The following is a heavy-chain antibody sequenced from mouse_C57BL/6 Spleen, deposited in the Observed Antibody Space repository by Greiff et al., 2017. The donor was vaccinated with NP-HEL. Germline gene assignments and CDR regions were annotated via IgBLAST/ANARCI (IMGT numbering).Heavy chain of an antibody. CDR3: VGGAVDYGYDEGCAMDY. CDR1: GFTFNTYA. J-gene: IGHJ4*01. CDR2: IRSKSSNYAT. Sequence: VQLKESGGGLVQPKGSLKLSCAASGFTFNTYAMHWVRQAPGKGLEWVARIRSKSSNYATYYADSVKDRFTISSDDSPSMLYLQMNNLKTDDTAMYYCVGGAVDYGYDEGCAMDYWGQGTSVTVSS. D-gene: IGHD2-2*01. V-gene: IGHV10-3*01.